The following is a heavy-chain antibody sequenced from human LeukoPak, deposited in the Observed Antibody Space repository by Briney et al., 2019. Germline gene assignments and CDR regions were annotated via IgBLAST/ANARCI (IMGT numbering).Heavy chain of an antibody. Sequence: PGGSLRLSCAASGFTFSTYAMSWVRQAPGKGLEWVSTISGSGGRTYYADSMKGRFTISRDNSKNTLYLQMSSLRAEDTAVYYCAKRWASSEAPINGYWGQGALVTVSS. V-gene: IGHV3-23*01. CDR1: GFTFSTYA. CDR2: ISGSGGRT. J-gene: IGHJ4*02. CDR3: AKRWASSEAPINGY. D-gene: IGHD2-8*01.